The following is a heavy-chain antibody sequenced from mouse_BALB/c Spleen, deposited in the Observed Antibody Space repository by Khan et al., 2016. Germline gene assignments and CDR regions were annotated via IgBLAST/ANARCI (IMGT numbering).Heavy chain of an antibody. Sequence: VRLQQSGPELVKPGASMKISCKASGYAFTAFTMNWVKQSHGKNLEWIGLITPYNGDISYSQKFKGKATLTVDKSSSTVYMELLSLTSADSAVYYCARRFLRSDYVMDYLGQRTSVTVSS. CDR3: ARRFLRSDYVMDY. CDR1: GYAFTAFT. V-gene: IGHV1-18*01. CDR2: ITPYNGDI. D-gene: IGHD1-1*01. J-gene: IGHJ4*01.